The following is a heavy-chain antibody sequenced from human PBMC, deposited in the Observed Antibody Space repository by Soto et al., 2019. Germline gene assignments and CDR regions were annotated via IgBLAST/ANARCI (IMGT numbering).Heavy chain of an antibody. Sequence: SLRLSCAASGFICSSYDMSWVRQAPGKGLEWVSTILVDGRTFYVDSVKGRFTISRDTSQNTVYLQMNSLTAGDTALYYCAKATATGGGAFDICGQGTMVTVSS. J-gene: IGHJ3*02. CDR2: ILVDGRT. CDR1: GFICSSYD. D-gene: IGHD2-8*02. CDR3: AKATATGGGAFDI. V-gene: IGHV3-23*01.